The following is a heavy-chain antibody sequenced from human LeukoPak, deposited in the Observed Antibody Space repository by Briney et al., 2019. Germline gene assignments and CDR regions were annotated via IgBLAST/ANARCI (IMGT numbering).Heavy chain of an antibody. V-gene: IGHV3-48*01. D-gene: IGHD6-6*01. CDR1: GFTFSSDS. CDR2: ISSSGNTK. J-gene: IGHJ4*02. CDR3: VITSATGPLDY. Sequence: GGSLRLSCAGSGFTFSSDSMNWVRQAPGKGLEWVSYISSSGNTKHYVDSVKGRFTISRDNAKNSVYLQMSSLRVEDTAVYYCVITSATGPLDYWGQGTLVTVSS.